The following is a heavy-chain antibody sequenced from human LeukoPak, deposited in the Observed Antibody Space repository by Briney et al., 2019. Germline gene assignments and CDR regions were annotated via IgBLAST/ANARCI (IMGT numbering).Heavy chain of an antibody. V-gene: IGHV3-30*04. CDR3: ARDHSGSYYFDY. CDR2: ISYDGSNK. J-gene: IGHJ4*02. D-gene: IGHD1-26*01. Sequence: GRSLRLPCAASGFTFSSYAMHWVRQAPGKGLEWVAVISYDGSNKYYADSVKGRFTISRDNSKNTLYLQMNSLRAEDTAVYYCARDHSGSYYFDYWGQGTLVTVSS. CDR1: GFTFSSYA.